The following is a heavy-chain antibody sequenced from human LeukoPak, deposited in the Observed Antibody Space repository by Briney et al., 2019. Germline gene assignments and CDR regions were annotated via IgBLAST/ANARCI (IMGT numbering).Heavy chain of an antibody. CDR3: ARAGRRGYSYGYWYVDL. J-gene: IGHJ2*01. Sequence: GGSLRLSCAASGFTFSSYAKHWVRQAPGKGLEWVAVISYDGSNKYYADSVKGRFTISRDNSKNTLYLQMNSLRAEDTAVYYCARAGRRGYSYGYWYVDLWGRGTLVTVSS. V-gene: IGHV3-30-3*01. CDR2: ISYDGSNK. D-gene: IGHD5-18*01. CDR1: GFTFSSYA.